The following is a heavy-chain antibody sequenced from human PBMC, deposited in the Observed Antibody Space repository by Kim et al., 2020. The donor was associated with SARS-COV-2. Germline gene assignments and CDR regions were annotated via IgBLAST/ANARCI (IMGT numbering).Heavy chain of an antibody. V-gene: IGHV3-48*02. J-gene: IGHJ4*02. CDR1: GFTFSIHA. Sequence: GGSLRLSCAASGFTFSIHAMHWVRQAPGKGLEWVSYISSSSSPIYYADSVKGRFTISRDNAKNSLYLQMNSLRDEDTAVYYCARDLIDGHSGDLDYWGQGTLVTVSS. CDR3: ARDLIDGHSGDLDY. CDR2: ISSSSSPI. D-gene: IGHD7-27*01.